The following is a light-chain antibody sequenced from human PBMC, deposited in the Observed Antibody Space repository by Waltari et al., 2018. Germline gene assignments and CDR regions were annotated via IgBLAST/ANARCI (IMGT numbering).Light chain of an antibody. CDR2: AAS. Sequence: DIQMTQSPSSLSASVGYRVTITCRASQSITRYLNCYQQKPGKAPKLLIYAASTLESGVPSRFSGSGSGTDFSLTISSLQPEDVATYYCQASYTEPYFFGQGTKLEIK. V-gene: IGKV1-39*01. CDR1: QSITRY. J-gene: IGKJ2*01. CDR3: QASYTEPYF.